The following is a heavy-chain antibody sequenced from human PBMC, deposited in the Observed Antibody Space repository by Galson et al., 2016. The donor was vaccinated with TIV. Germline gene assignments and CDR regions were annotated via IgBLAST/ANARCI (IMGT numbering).Heavy chain of an antibody. CDR3: AAGHWYSGSSSQKRFYFDY. CDR1: GFMFTSSA. D-gene: IGHD1-26*01. CDR2: IVVGSGDT. V-gene: IGHV1-58*02. J-gene: IGHJ4*02. Sequence: SVKVSCKASGFMFTSSAMQWVRQARGERLEWIGLIVVGSGDTNHAQKFQERVTFIRDMSTNTGYMELSSLRSEDTAVYYCAAGHWYSGSSSQKRFYFDYWSQGTLVTVSS.